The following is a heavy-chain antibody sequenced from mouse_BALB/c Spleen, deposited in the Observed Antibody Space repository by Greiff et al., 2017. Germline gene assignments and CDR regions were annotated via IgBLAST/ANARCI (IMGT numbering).Heavy chain of an antibody. Sequence: VQLKQSGPELVKPGASMKISCKASGYSFTGYTMNWVKQSHGKNLEWIGLINPYNGGTSYNQKFKGKATLTVDKSSSTAYMELLSLTSEDSAVYYCARKEGKTGYYFDYWGQGTTLTVSS. D-gene: IGHD4-1*01. CDR1: GYSFTGYT. CDR3: ARKEGKTGYYFDY. CDR2: INPYNGGT. V-gene: IGHV1-18*01. J-gene: IGHJ2*01.